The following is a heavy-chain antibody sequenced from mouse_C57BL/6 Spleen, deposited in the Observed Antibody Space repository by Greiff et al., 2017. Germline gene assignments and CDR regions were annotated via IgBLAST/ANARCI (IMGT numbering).Heavy chain of an antibody. Sequence: QVQLQQSGAELARPGASVKMSCKASGYTFTSYTMHWVKQRPGQGLEWIGYINPSSGYTKYNQKFKDKATLTADNSSSTAYMQLSSLTSEDSAVYNGASGGPYYGDYWGQGTTVTVSS. CDR3: ASGGPYYGDY. CDR2: INPSSGYT. D-gene: IGHD1-1*01. J-gene: IGHJ2*01. V-gene: IGHV1-4*01. CDR1: GYTFTSYT.